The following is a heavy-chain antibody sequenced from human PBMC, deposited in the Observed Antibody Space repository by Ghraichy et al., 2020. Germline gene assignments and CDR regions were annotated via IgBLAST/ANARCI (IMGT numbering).Heavy chain of an antibody. V-gene: IGHV4-39*07. Sequence: SETLSLTCTVSGGSISSSSYYWGWIRQPPGKGLEWIGSIYYSGSTYYNPSLKSRVTISVDTSKNQFSLKLSSVTAADTAVYYCARDGEPLSWFDPWGQGTLVTVSS. CDR2: IYYSGST. CDR1: GGSISSSSYY. D-gene: IGHD1-14*01. J-gene: IGHJ5*02. CDR3: ARDGEPLSWFDP.